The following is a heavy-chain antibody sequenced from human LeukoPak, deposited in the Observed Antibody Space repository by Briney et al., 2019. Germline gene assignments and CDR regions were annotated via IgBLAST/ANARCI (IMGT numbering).Heavy chain of an antibody. D-gene: IGHD1-26*01. Sequence: GGCLRLSCAASGFTFSSYAMSWIRQAPGKGLEWVSTIGGGGESTYYADSVKGRFTIPRDNSKNTVYLQMNSLRAEDTAVYYCAKVLSGSQDYWGQGTLVTVFS. CDR3: AKVLSGSQDY. CDR1: GFTFSSYA. J-gene: IGHJ4*02. CDR2: IGGGGEST. V-gene: IGHV3-23*01.